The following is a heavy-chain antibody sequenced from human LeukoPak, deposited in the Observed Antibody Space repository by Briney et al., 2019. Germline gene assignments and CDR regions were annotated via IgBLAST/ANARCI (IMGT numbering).Heavy chain of an antibody. CDR1: GGTFISYA. CDR3: AREMGQQLEIGAFDI. J-gene: IGHJ3*02. Sequence: SVKVSFKASGGTFISYAISWVRQAAGQGLEWMGGIIPILGTANYAQKFQGRVTINADESTSTAYMELSSLRSEDTAVYYCAREMGQQLEIGAFDIWGQGTMVTVSS. CDR2: IIPILGTA. D-gene: IGHD6-13*01. V-gene: IGHV1-69*13.